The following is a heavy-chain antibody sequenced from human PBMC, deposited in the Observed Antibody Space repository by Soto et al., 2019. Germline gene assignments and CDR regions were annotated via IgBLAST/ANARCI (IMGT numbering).Heavy chain of an antibody. CDR3: ARGWPWTGGFYYYYGMDF. Sequence: ASVKVSCKASGYTFTSYDINWVRQATGQGLEWMGWMNPNSGNTGYAQKFQGRVTMTRNTSISTAYMELSSLRSEDTAVYYCARGWPWTGGFYYYYGMDFWGQGTTVTVSS. J-gene: IGHJ6*02. D-gene: IGHD3-10*01. CDR1: GYTFTSYD. CDR2: MNPNSGNT. V-gene: IGHV1-8*01.